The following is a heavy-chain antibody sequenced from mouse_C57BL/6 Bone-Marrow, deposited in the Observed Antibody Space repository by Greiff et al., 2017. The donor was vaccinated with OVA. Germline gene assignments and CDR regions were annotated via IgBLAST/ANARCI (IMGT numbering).Heavy chain of an antibody. CDR1: GYTFTSYW. CDR2: IDPSDSYP. D-gene: IGHD1-2*01. CDR3: AREGYYGRFAY. J-gene: IGHJ3*01. V-gene: IGHV1-50*01. Sequence: QVQLQQPGAELVKPGASVKLSCKASGYTFTSYWMQWVKRRPGRGFRWMGEIDPSDSYPNYNQKFKGKAPLTVDTSPSTAYMQLSSLTSEDSAVYYCAREGYYGRFAYWGQGTLVTVSA.